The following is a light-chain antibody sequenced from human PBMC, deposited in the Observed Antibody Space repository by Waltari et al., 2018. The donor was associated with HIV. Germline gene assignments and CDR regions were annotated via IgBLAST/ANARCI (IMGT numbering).Light chain of an antibody. CDR2: AAS. Sequence: DIQLTQSPPFLSASVGDRVTITCRASQAISTFLAWYQQKPGEAPKLLMFAASTLQSGVPSRFSGRGSATEFTLTISSLQPEDFATYYCQQLNRYPPAFGGRTKVEIK. J-gene: IGKJ4*01. V-gene: IGKV1-9*01. CDR3: QQLNRYPPA. CDR1: QAISTF.